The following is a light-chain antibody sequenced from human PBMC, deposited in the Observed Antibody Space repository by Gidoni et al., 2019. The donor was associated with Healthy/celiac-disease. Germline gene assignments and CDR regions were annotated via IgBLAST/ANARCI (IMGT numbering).Light chain of an antibody. CDR1: SSDVGRYTL. J-gene: IGLJ3*02. V-gene: IGLV2-23*02. CDR3: CSYAGSSTVGV. Sequence: QSALTQPASVSGSPGQSITISCTGTSSDVGRYTLVSWYQQHPGKAPKLMIYEVRKRPSGVSNRFAGSKSGNTASLTSAGLQAEDEADYYCCSYAGSSTVGVFGGGTKLTVL. CDR2: EVR.